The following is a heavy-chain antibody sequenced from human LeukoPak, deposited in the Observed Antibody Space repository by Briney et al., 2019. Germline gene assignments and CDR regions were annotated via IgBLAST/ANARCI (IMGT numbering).Heavy chain of an antibody. V-gene: IGHV4-61*01. CDR3: ARHGPRKAIEYSSYSFDY. D-gene: IGHD6-6*01. CDR2: IYYSGST. J-gene: IGHJ4*02. Sequence: PSQTLSLTCTVSGGSINSGNYYWSWIRQPPGKGLEWIGYIYYSGSTNYNPSLKSRVTISVDTSKNQFSLKLSSVTAADTAVYYCARHGPRKAIEYSSYSFDYWGQGTLDTVSS. CDR1: GGSINSGNYY.